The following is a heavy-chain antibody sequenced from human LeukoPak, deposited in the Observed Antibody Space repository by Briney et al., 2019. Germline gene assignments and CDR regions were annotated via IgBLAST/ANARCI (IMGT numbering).Heavy chain of an antibody. J-gene: IGHJ1*01. CDR2: ISSSGSTI. CDR1: GFTFSDYY. CDR3: AREYGYCSSTSCLGFQH. V-gene: IGHV3-11*01. Sequence: PGGSLRLSCAASGFTFSDYYMSWIRQAPGKGLEWVSYISSSGSTIYYADSVKGRFTISRDNAKNSLYLQMNSLRAEDTAVYYCAREYGYCSSTSCLGFQHWGQGTLVTVSS. D-gene: IGHD2-2*01.